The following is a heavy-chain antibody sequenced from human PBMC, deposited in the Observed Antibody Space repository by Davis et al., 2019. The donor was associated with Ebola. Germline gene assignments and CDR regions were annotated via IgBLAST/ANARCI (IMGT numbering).Heavy chain of an antibody. CDR3: ATGASTTGISYYYGMDV. CDR2: IIPIFGTA. Sequence: AASVKVSCKASGYTFSSYYIHWVRQAPGQGLEWMGGIIPIFGTANYAQKFQGRVTITADESTSTAYMELSSLRSEDTAVYYCATGASTTGISYYYGMDVWGQGTTVTVSS. J-gene: IGHJ6*02. D-gene: IGHD1-1*01. CDR1: GYTFSSYY. V-gene: IGHV1-69*13.